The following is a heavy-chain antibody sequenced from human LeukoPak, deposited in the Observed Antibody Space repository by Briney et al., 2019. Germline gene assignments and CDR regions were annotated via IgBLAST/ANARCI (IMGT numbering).Heavy chain of an antibody. V-gene: IGHV1-2*06. J-gene: IGHJ3*02. CDR2: INPNSGGT. D-gene: IGHD3-16*01. Sequence: ASVKVSCKASGYTFTGYYMHWVRQAPGQGLEWMGRINPNSGGTNYAQKFQGRVTMTRDTSISTAYMEPSRLRSDDTAVYYCAKNWGWDAFDIWGQGTMVTVSS. CDR1: GYTFTGYY. CDR3: AKNWGWDAFDI.